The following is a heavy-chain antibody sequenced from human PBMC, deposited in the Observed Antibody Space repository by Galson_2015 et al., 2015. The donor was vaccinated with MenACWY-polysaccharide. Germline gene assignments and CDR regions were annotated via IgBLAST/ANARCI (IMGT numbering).Heavy chain of an antibody. J-gene: IGHJ6*02. Sequence: SLRLSCAASGFTFSSYAIHWVRQAPGKGLEWVAVISYDGSNKYYADSVKGRFTISRDNSESAVYLQMNTLRAEDTAVYYCARAYCSRITCFGMDVWGQGTTVTVSS. CDR2: ISYDGSNK. D-gene: IGHD2-2*01. CDR3: ARAYCSRITCFGMDV. CDR1: GFTFSSYA. V-gene: IGHV3-30-3*01.